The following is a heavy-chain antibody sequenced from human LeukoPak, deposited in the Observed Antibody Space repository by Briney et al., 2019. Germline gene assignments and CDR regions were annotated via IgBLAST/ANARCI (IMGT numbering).Heavy chain of an antibody. J-gene: IGHJ6*03. V-gene: IGHV1-18*01. CDR2: ISAYNGNT. CDR1: GYTFSRYA. Sequence: ASVKVSCKASGYTFSRYAINWVRQAPGQGLEWVGWISAYNGNTNYAQKLQGRVTMTTDTSTSTDYMELRSLRSDDTAVYYCARATYCGGDCYSPEYYYYMDVWGKGTTVTISS. D-gene: IGHD2-21*02. CDR3: ARATYCGGDCYSPEYYYYMDV.